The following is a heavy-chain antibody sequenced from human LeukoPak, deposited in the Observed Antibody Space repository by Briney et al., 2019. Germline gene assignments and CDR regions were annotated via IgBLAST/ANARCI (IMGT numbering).Heavy chain of an antibody. V-gene: IGHV1-69*13. J-gene: IGHJ4*02. CDR3: ARSDYGDYRLYSYYFDY. CDR1: GGTFSSYA. CDR2: IIPIFGTA. Sequence: SVKVSCKASGGTFSSYAISWVRQAPGRGLEWMGGIIPIFGTANYAQKFQGRVTITADESTSTAYMELSSLRSEDTAVYYCARSDYGDYRLYSYYFDYWGQGTLVTVSS. D-gene: IGHD4-17*01.